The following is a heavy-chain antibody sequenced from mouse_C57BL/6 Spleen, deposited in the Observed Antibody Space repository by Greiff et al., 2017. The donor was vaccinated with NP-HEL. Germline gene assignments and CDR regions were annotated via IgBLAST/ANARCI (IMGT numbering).Heavy chain of an antibody. CDR1: GFTFSSYT. V-gene: IGHV5-9*01. Sequence: EVLLVESGGGLVKPGGSLKLSCAASGFTFSSYTMSWVRQTPEKRLEWVATISGGGGNTYYPDSVKGRFTLSRDNATNTLYLQLSSLRSEDTAVYYCARRDCLSIGYFEVWGTGTTVTVSA. CDR3: ARRDCLSIGYFEV. CDR2: ISGGGGNT. J-gene: IGHJ1*03. D-gene: IGHD2-3*01.